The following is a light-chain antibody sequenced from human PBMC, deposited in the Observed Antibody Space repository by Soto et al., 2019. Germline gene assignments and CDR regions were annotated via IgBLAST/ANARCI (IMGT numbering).Light chain of an antibody. CDR1: QSLLHSNGKTY. Sequence: EIVMTQSPLSLSVTPGEPASISCRSSQSLLHSNGKTYLDWYLQKLGQSPQLLIYLGFSRASGVPDRFSGTGSGTDFTQKISRVEVEEVGVYFCMHASQTRAFSPGTKVDIK. CDR2: LGF. V-gene: IGKV2-28*01. CDR3: MHASQTRA. J-gene: IGKJ3*01.